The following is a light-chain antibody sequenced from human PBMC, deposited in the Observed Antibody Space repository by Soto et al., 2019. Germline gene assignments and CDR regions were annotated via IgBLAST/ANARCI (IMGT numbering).Light chain of an antibody. CDR1: QSVRSN. Sequence: EIMMTQSTATLSVSPGERATLSCRASQSVRSNLAWYQQKPGQAPRLLIYGASTRATGIPARFSGSGSGTEFTLTISRLQSEDFAVYYCQQYNNWPPYTFAQGTKLEIK. CDR2: GAS. J-gene: IGKJ2*01. V-gene: IGKV3-15*01. CDR3: QQYNNWPPYT.